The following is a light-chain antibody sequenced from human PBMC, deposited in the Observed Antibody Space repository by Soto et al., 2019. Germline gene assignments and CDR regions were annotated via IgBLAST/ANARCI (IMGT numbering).Light chain of an antibody. CDR2: GAS. CDR3: QQYNNWPWT. J-gene: IGKJ1*01. Sequence: EIVMTQSPSTLSVSPWERSTLSVRASQSVSSNLAWYQQKPGQAPRLLIYGASTRATGIPARFSGSGSGTEFTLTISSLQSEDFAVYYCQQYNNWPWTFGQGTKVDIK. V-gene: IGKV3D-15*01. CDR1: QSVSSN.